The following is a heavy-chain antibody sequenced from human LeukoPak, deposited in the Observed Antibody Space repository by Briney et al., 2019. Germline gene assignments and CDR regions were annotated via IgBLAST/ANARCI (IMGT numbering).Heavy chain of an antibody. Sequence: ASVQVSCKASGYTFTAHFIHWVRQAPGQGLEWMGQINSNNGGEKYAPKFQGRVTVLRDTSINTIYLDLTSLTSDGTAVYYCAREPYSSSSDRHEKAFDYWGQGSLVTVSS. CDR3: AREPYSSSSDRHEKAFDY. CDR2: INSNNGGE. V-gene: IGHV1-2*06. CDR1: GYTFTAHF. D-gene: IGHD6-6*01. J-gene: IGHJ4*02.